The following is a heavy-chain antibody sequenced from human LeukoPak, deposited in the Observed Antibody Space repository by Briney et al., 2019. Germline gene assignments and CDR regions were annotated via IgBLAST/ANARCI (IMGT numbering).Heavy chain of an antibody. D-gene: IGHD2-2*01. J-gene: IGHJ6*03. CDR2: SYYSGST. Sequence: SETLSLTCTVSGGSISSYYWSWIRQPPGKVLGWIGYSYYSGSTNYNPSLKSRVTISVDTSKNQFSLKLSSVTAADTAVYYCAKVVYCSSTSCYPYYYYYMDVWGKGTTVTVSS. CDR3: AKVVYCSSTSCYPYYYYYMDV. V-gene: IGHV4-59*01. CDR1: GGSISSYY.